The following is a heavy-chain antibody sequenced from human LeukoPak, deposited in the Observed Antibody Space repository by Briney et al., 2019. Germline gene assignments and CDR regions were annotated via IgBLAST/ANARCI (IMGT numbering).Heavy chain of an antibody. CDR2: LNPSRGTT. CDR1: GYNFIIYY. CDR3: ARDATRGIGGSYDLDF. D-gene: IGHD3-16*01. J-gene: IGHJ4*02. Sequence: ASVTLSFKASGYNFIIYYIQWVRQDPGQGLEWMGLLNPSRGTTAYAPKFQGRVTMTRDTSSNTVYMELRGLRSDDTAIYYCARDATRGIGGSYDLDFWGQGSLVTVSS. V-gene: IGHV1-46*01.